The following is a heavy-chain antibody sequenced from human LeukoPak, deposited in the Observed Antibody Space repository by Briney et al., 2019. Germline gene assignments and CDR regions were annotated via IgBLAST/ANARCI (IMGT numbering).Heavy chain of an antibody. D-gene: IGHD3-10*01. CDR1: GFTFSSYW. CDR3: ARAAYGTDY. CDR2: INTDGSFT. J-gene: IGHJ4*02. Sequence: GGSLRLSCAASGFTFSSYWMHWVRQAPGKGLVWVSRINTDGSFTNYADSVKGRFTISRDNAKNTLYLQMNSLRAEDTAVYYCARAAYGTDYWGQGTLVTVSS. V-gene: IGHV3-74*01.